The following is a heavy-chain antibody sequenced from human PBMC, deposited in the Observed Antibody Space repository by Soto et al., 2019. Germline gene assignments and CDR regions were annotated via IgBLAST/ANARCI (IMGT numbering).Heavy chain of an antibody. CDR3: ARAYSSGWSASY. D-gene: IGHD6-19*01. J-gene: IGHJ4*02. CDR2: ISAYNGDT. V-gene: IGHV1-18*01. CDR1: GYTFTNYG. Sequence: ASVKVSCKASGYTFTNYGITWVRQAPGQGLEWMGWISAYNGDTKYAQKFQGRVTMTTDTSTSTVYMELRSLRSDDTAVYYCARAYSSGWSASYWGQGTLVTVSS.